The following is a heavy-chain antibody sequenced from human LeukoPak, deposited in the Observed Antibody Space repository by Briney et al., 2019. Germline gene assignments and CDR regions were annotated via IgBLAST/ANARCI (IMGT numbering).Heavy chain of an antibody. CDR3: AKAERGYSYGSAFDY. V-gene: IGHV3-23*01. CDR1: GFTFSSYA. Sequence: GGSLRLSCAASGFTFSSYAMSWVRQAPGKGLEWVSAISGSGGSTYYADSVEGRFTISRDNSKNTLYLQMNSLRAEDTAVYYCAKAERGYSYGSAFDYWGQGTLVTVSS. J-gene: IGHJ4*02. D-gene: IGHD5-18*01. CDR2: ISGSGGST.